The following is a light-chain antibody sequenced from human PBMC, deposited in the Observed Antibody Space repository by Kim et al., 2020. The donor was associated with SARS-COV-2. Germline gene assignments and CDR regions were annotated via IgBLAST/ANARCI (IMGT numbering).Light chain of an antibody. J-gene: IGLJ3*02. CDR2: RNN. V-gene: IGLV10-54*01. Sequence: QAGLTQPPSMSKDLRQTATLTCTGSSSNIGDLGAAWLQQHQGLPPQLLSYRNNNQPSGISERFSASRSGNTASLTIAGRQPEDVAVYYCSSWDSSLRTWVFGGGTQLTVL. CDR3: SSWDSSLRTWV. CDR1: SSNIGDLG.